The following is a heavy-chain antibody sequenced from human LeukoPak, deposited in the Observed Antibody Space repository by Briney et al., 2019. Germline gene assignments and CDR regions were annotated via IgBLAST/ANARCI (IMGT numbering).Heavy chain of an antibody. D-gene: IGHD2-21*02. CDR2: FDREDAEA. Sequence: ASVKVSCKVSGNTLTELSMYWVRQAPGKGLEWMGGFDREDAEAIYAQKFQGRVTMTEDMSTDTAYMELSSLRSEDTAVYYCATDRGDWYYGMDVWGQGTTVTVSS. J-gene: IGHJ6*02. CDR1: GNTLTELS. CDR3: ATDRGDWYYGMDV. V-gene: IGHV1-24*01.